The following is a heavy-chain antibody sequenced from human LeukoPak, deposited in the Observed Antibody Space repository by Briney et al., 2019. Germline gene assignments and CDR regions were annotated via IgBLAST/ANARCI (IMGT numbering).Heavy chain of an antibody. V-gene: IGHV1-8*03. D-gene: IGHD2-2*01. CDR3: ARGSLRYQLLTDY. CDR1: GYTFTSYY. J-gene: IGHJ4*02. CDR2: MNPNSGNT. Sequence: GASVKVSCKASGYTFTSYYMHWVRQAPGQGLEWMGWMNPNSGNTGYAQKFQGRVTITRNTSISTAYMELSSLRSEDTAVYYCARGSLRYQLLTDYWGQGTLVTVSS.